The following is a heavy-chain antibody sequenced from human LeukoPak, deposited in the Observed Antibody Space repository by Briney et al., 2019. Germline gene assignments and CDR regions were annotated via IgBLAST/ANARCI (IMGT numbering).Heavy chain of an antibody. D-gene: IGHD2-2*01. CDR3: ARGCSSTSCNRFDY. CDR2: ISSSGSTI. V-gene: IGHV3-48*04. J-gene: IGHJ4*02. CDR1: GFTFSSYS. Sequence: GGSLRLSCAASGFTFSSYSMNWVRQAPGKGLEWVSYISSSGSTIYYADSVKGRFTISRDNAKNSLYLQMNSLRAEDTAVYYCARGCSSTSCNRFDYWGQGTLVTVSS.